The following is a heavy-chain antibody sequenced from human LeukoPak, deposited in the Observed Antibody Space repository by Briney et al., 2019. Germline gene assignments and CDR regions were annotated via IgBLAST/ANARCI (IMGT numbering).Heavy chain of an antibody. CDR2: ITADSSPM. CDR1: GFTFSHYG. V-gene: IGHV3-48*01. D-gene: IGHD3-9*01. J-gene: IGHJ5*02. CDR3: AIRLATSRLATATTWFDP. Sequence: RPGGSLRLSCAASGFTFSHYGMNWVRQAPGKGLEWVSYITADSSPMFYADSVKGRFTISRDNAKNSVSLQMNSLRAEDTAVYYCAIRLATSRLATATTWFDPWGQGTLVSVSS.